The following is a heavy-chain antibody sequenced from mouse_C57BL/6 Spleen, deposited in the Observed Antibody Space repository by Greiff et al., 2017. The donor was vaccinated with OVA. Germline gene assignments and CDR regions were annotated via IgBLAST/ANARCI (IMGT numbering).Heavy chain of an antibody. V-gene: IGHV5-17*01. D-gene: IGHD1-1*01. CDR2: ISSGCSTI. J-gene: IGHJ4*01. CDR1: GFTFSDYG. CDR3: ARAVDYAMDY. Sequence: EVQGVESGGGLVKPGGSLKLSCAASGFTFSDYGMHWFRQAPEKGLEWVAYISSGCSTIYYADTVKGRFTISRDNAKNTLFLQMTSLRSEDTAMYYCARAVDYAMDYWGQGTSVTVSS.